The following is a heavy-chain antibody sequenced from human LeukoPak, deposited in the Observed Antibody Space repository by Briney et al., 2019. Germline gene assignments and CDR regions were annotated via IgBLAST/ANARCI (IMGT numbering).Heavy chain of an antibody. CDR3: AREQHYYDRSDYSPPYYFDY. CDR1: GYIFTDYY. Sequence: ASVKVSCKASGYIFTDYYIHWVRQAPGQGPEWMGWISPNSGVTNYAQKFQGRVTMTRDTSISTVYMELSRLTFDDTAVYFCAREQHYYDRSDYSPPYYFDYWGRGTLVTVSS. CDR2: ISPNSGVT. J-gene: IGHJ4*01. V-gene: IGHV1-2*02. D-gene: IGHD3-22*01.